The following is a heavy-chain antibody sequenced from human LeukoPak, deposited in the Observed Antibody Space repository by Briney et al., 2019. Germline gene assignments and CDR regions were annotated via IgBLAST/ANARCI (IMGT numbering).Heavy chain of an antibody. CDR2: ISSSSSYI. Sequence: PGGSLRLSCAASGFTFSSYSMNWVRQAPGKGLEWVSSISSSSSYIYYADSVKGRFTISRDNAKKSLYLQMNSLRAEDTAVYYCARVPGYSSGGAFDIWGQGTMVTVSS. CDR3: ARVPGYSSGGAFDI. J-gene: IGHJ3*02. D-gene: IGHD6-19*01. CDR1: GFTFSSYS. V-gene: IGHV3-21*01.